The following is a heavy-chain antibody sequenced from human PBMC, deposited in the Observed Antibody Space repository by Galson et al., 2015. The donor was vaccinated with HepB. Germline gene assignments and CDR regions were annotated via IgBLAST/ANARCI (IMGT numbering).Heavy chain of an antibody. CDR1: GFTFSSYW. Sequence: SLRLSCAASGFTFSSYWMNWVRRAPGKGLEWVSRINSNETSITYADSVKGRFTISRDNAKNTLYLQFNSLRAEDTALYYCVRSRYTTSWFDYWGQGTLCTVSS. CDR3: VRSRYTTSWFDY. J-gene: IGHJ4*02. CDR2: INSNETSI. D-gene: IGHD6-13*01. V-gene: IGHV3-74*03.